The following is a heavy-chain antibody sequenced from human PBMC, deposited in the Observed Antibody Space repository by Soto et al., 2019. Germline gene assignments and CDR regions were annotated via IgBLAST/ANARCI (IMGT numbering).Heavy chain of an antibody. CDR2: IYSRGNT. CDR1: AGSIGSGFYY. CDR3: ARGTYSFYMDV. J-gene: IGHJ6*03. V-gene: IGHV4-31*03. Sequence: QVQLQESGPGLVKPSQTLSLTCTVSAGSIGSGFYYWSWIRQHPGKGLEWIGYIYSRGNTYYNPSLKSRVTISLDTSDNQCSLPLSSVPAADTAVYYCARGTYSFYMDVWGKGTTVTVSS.